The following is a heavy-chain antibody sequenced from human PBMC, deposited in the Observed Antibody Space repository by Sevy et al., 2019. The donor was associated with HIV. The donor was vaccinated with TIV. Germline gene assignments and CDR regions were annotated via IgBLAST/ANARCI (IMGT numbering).Heavy chain of an antibody. CDR3: ATGIVGATTYYYYYVMDV. CDR2: FDPEDGET. V-gene: IGHV1-24*01. CDR1: GYTLTELS. D-gene: IGHD1-26*01. Sequence: ASVKVSCKVSGYTLTELSMHWVRQAPGKGLEWMGGFDPEDGETIYAQKFQGRVTMTEDTSTDTAYMELSSLRSEDTAVYYCATGIVGATTYYYYYVMDVCGQGTTVTVSS. J-gene: IGHJ6*02.